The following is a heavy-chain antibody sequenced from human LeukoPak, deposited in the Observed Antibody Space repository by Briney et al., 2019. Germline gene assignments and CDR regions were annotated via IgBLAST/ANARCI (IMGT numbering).Heavy chain of an antibody. J-gene: IGHJ2*01. CDR1: GGSICSSSSY. D-gene: IGHD3-22*01. V-gene: IGHV4-39*01. CDR2: IYYSGST. CDR3: ARYESSAYGIDV. Sequence: SETLSLTCTVSGGSICSSSSYWGWIRQPPGMGLEWIGSIYYSGSTCYNPSLKSRVTISVDTSKNQFSLKMSSVAAADTAAYYCARYESSAYGIDVWGRGTLVTVSS.